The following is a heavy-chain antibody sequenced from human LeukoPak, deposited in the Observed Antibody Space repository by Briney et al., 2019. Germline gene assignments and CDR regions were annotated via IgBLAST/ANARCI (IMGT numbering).Heavy chain of an antibody. CDR2: IRGSGVTT. V-gene: IGHV3-23*01. Sequence: QPGGSLSPAFEASEFTFSNYGMSWVRQAPGKGLEWVSGIRGSGVTTDYADSVKGRFTISRDNSKNTLYLQMNSLRAEDTAIYYCARGSVAYSDYWGQGPLVTVSS. D-gene: IGHD6-19*01. J-gene: IGHJ4*02. CDR1: EFTFSNYG. CDR3: ARGSVAYSDY.